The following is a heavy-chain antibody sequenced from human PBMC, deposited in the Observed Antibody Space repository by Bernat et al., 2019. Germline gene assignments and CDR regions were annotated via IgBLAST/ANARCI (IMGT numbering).Heavy chain of an antibody. CDR2: ISSSSSTI. V-gene: IGHV3-48*01. J-gene: IGHJ4*02. CDR1: GFTFSSYS. D-gene: IGHD3-22*01. Sequence: EVQLVESGGGLVQPGGSLRLSCAASGFTFSSYSMNWVRQAPGKGLEWVSYISSSSSTIYYADSVKGRFTISRDNAKNSLYLQMNSLRAEDTAVYYCARERETSWGYLRDYWGQGTLVTVSS. CDR3: ARERETSWGYLRDY.